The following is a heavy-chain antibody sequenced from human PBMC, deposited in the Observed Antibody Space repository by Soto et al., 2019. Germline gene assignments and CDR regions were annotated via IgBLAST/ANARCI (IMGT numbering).Heavy chain of an antibody. D-gene: IGHD1-26*01. CDR1: GGSISSYY. J-gene: IGHJ4*02. CDR3: ARLYSGSYGIDY. V-gene: IGHV4-59*08. Sequence: SETLSLTCTVSGGSISSYYWSWIRQPPGKGLEWIGYIYYSGSTNYNPSLKSRVTISVDTSKNQFSLKLSSVTAADTAVYYCARLYSGSYGIDYWGQGTLVTVSS. CDR2: IYYSGST.